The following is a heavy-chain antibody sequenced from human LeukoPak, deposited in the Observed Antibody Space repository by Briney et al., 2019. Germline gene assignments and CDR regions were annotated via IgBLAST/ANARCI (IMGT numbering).Heavy chain of an antibody. J-gene: IGHJ4*02. V-gene: IGHV4-61*02. CDR2: IYNSGTT. D-gene: IGHD5-24*01. CDR1: GDSISSGSYY. CDR3: ARSWLQFSDY. Sequence: KTSETLSLTCSVSGDSISSGSYYWSWIRQPAGKGLEWNGRIYNSGTTNCNPSLKGRVTISVDTSKNQFSLKLSSVTSADTAVYFCARSWLQFSDYWVQGTRVTVSS.